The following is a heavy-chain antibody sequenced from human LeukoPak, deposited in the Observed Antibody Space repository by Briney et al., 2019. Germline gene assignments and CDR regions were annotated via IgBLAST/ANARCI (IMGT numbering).Heavy chain of an antibody. D-gene: IGHD2-2*01. J-gene: IGHJ4*02. V-gene: IGHV1-2*02. CDR2: INPSSGGT. Sequence: ASVKVSCKPSGYTFTEYYMHWVRQAPGQGLEWMGWINPSSGGTFYAQKFQGRVTMTRDTSITSAYMELSRLTSDYTALYYCARLLHCSYTSCYEDFWGQGTLVTVSS. CDR1: GYTFTEYY. CDR3: ARLLHCSYTSCYEDF.